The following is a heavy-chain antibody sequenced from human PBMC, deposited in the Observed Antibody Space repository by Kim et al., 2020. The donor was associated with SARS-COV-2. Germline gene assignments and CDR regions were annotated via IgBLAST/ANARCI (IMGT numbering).Heavy chain of an antibody. V-gene: IGHV4-34*01. J-gene: IGHJ6*02. CDR1: GGSFSGYY. Sequence: SETLSLTCAVYGGSFSGYYWSWIRQPPGKGLEWIGEINHSGSTNYNPSLKSRVTISVDTSKNQFSLKLSSVTAADTAVYYCARGSYQVGRSWATNYYYYGIDVWGQGTTVTVSS. CDR3: ARGSYQVGRSWATNYYYYGIDV. D-gene: IGHD6-13*01. CDR2: INHSGST.